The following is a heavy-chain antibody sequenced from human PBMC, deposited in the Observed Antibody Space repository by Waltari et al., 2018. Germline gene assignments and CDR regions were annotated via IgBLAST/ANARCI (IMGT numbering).Heavy chain of an antibody. CDR3: ARQRSASSGDYFDY. CDR2: ISPNSGDT. V-gene: IGHV1-2*02. CDR1: GYPFTGSY. J-gene: IGHJ4*02. D-gene: IGHD6-6*01. Sequence: QVQLVQSGAEVKTPGASVEVSCKPSGYPFTGSYIPRVRQAPGQGLDWMGWISPNSGDTKYPQKSQGRVAMTRDTSISTAYMVLSSLTSDDTAVYYCARQRSASSGDYFDYWGQGTLVTVSS.